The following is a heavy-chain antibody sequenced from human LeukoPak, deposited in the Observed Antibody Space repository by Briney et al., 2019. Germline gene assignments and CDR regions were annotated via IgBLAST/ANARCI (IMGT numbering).Heavy chain of an antibody. CDR1: GGSISGTNW. D-gene: IGHD1-26*01. CDR2: ISLAGQT. V-gene: IGHV4/OR15-8*02. Sequence: SETLSLTCGVSGGSISGTNWWSWVRQPPGQGLEWIGEISLAGQTNYNPSLNGRVTMSPDKSSNQLSLHLTSVTAADTATYFCSRESGPFCPFGYWGQGTLVIVSS. CDR3: SRESGPFCPFGY. J-gene: IGHJ4*02.